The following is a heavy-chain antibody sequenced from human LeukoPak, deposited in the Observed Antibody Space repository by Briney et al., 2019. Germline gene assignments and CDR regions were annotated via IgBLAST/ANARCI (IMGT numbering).Heavy chain of an antibody. CDR3: ARVRDSGYDENDY. D-gene: IGHD5-12*01. J-gene: IGHJ4*02. CDR2: ISNYNGNT. Sequence: GASVKVPCTASGYPFISYPITWVRQVPGQGLEWMGWISNYNGNTKSARKFQGRVTMTTDTSTNTAYMELRSLTSDDTAMYYCARVRDSGYDENDYWGQGTLVTVSS. CDR1: GYPFISYP. V-gene: IGHV1-18*04.